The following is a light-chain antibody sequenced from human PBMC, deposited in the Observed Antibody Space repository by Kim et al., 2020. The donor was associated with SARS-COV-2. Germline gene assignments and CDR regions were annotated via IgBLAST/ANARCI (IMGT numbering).Light chain of an antibody. Sequence: IHMTQSPSTLSASTGDSVTIACRASQSIRSWLAWYQQKPGKAPKLLIHEASILEDGVPSRFSGSGYGTDFTLTISGLQPDDSATYYCQQYDSLSSFGQGTKLEI. CDR3: QQYDSLSS. V-gene: IGKV1-5*01. CDR1: QSIRSW. J-gene: IGKJ2*01. CDR2: EAS.